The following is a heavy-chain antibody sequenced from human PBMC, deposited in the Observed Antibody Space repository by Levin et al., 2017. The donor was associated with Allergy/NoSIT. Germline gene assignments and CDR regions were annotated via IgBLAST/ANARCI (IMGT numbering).Heavy chain of an antibody. CDR3: ARDLSRIAVADKTHPFDP. CDR2: INPNSGGT. V-gene: IGHV1-2*02. J-gene: IGHJ5*02. D-gene: IGHD6-19*01. Sequence: ASVKVSCKASGYTFTGYYMHWVRQAPGQGLEWMGWINPNSGGTNYAQKFQGRVTMTRDTSISTAYMELSRLRSDDTTVYYCARDLSRIAVADKTHPFDPWGQGTLVTVSS. CDR1: GYTFTGYY.